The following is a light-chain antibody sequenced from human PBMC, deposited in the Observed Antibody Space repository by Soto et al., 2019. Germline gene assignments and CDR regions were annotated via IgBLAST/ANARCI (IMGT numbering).Light chain of an antibody. V-gene: IGLV2-8*01. Sequence: QSALTQPPCASGSPGQSLTISCTGTSTDVGNYNYVSWYQQHPGKAPKLMISDVNRRPSGVPDRFSGSKSGNTASLTVSGLQAEDEADYYCSSYAGSNNWVFGGGTKLTVL. CDR3: SSYAGSNNWV. CDR2: DVN. CDR1: STDVGNYNY. J-gene: IGLJ3*02.